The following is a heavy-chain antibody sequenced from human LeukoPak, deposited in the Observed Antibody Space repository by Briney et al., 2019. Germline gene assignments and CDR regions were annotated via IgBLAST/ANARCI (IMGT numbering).Heavy chain of an antibody. Sequence: GGSLGLSCAASGFTFSSYSMNWVRQAPGKGLEWVSYISSSSSTIYYADSVKGRFTISRDNAKNSLYLQMNSLRAEDAAVYYCARDMGAAARDAFDIWGQGTMVTVSS. CDR2: ISSSSSTI. J-gene: IGHJ3*02. CDR1: GFTFSSYS. CDR3: ARDMGAAARDAFDI. D-gene: IGHD6-13*01. V-gene: IGHV3-48*01.